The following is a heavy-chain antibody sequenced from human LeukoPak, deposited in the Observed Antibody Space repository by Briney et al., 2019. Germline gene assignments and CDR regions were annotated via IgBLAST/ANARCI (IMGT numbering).Heavy chain of an antibody. D-gene: IGHD2-2*03. J-gene: IGHJ6*03. CDR1: GGSISSGGYY. V-gene: IGHV4-30-2*01. CDR2: IYHSGST. Sequence: SQTLSLTCTVSGGSISSGGYYWSWIRQPPGKGLEWIGYIYHSGSTYYNPSLKSRVTISVDRSKNQFSLKLSSVTAADTAVYYCARERGYCSSTSCFTEPYYYYYYMDVWGKGTTVTVSS. CDR3: ARERGYCSSTSCFTEPYYYYYYMDV.